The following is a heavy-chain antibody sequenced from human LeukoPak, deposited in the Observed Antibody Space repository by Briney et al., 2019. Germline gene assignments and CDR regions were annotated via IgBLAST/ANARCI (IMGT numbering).Heavy chain of an antibody. CDR3: ARGLGIVVVPAATNWFDP. CDR2: ISSSSSTT. J-gene: IGHJ5*02. D-gene: IGHD2-2*01. Sequence: GGSLRLSCAASGFSFSDYNMNWVRQAPGKGLEWVAYISSSSSTTHYADSVTGRFSISRDNAKSSLYLQMNSLRVEDTAVYYCARGLGIVVVPAATNWFDPWGQGTLVTVSS. CDR1: GFSFSDYN. V-gene: IGHV3-48*01.